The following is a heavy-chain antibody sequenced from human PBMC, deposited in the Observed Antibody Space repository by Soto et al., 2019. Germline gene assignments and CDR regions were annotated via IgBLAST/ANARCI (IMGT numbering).Heavy chain of an antibody. J-gene: IGHJ5*02. CDR3: ARGRITMVRGVITWFDP. V-gene: IGHV1-46*01. CDR2: INPSGGST. Sequence: QVQLVQSGAEVKKPGASVKVSCKASGYTFTSYYMHWVRQAPGQGLEWMGIINPSGGSTSYAQKFQGRVTMTRATSTSTVYMELSSLRSEDTDVYYCARGRITMVRGVITWFDPWGQGTLVTVSS. D-gene: IGHD3-10*01. CDR1: GYTFTSYY.